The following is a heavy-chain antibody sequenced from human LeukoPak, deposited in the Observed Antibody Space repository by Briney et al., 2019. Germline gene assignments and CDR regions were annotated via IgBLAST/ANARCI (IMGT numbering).Heavy chain of an antibody. CDR1: GFTFSSYE. V-gene: IGHV3-48*03. J-gene: IGHJ4*02. D-gene: IGHD3-22*01. Sequence: PGGSLRLSCAASGFTFSSYEMNWVRQAPGKGLEWVSYISSSGSTIYYADSVKGRFTISRDNAKNSLYLQMNSLRAEDTAVYYCARDGRWINYYDGSAPLWGQGTLVTVSS. CDR3: ARDGRWINYYDGSAPL. CDR2: ISSSGSTI.